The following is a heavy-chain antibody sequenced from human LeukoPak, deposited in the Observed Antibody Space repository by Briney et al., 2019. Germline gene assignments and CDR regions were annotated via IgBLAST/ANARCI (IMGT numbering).Heavy chain of an antibody. J-gene: IGHJ3*02. CDR3: AKGGLVHPLHI. CDR1: GFTFSNYA. V-gene: IGHV3-23*01. CDR2: INGNGGST. Sequence: GGSLRVSCAASGFTFSNYAMSWVRQAPGKGLEWVSGINGNGGSTYNADSVKGRFTISRGNSKNTLYLQMNSLRAEDTAVYYCAKGGLVHPLHIWGQGTMVTVSS. D-gene: IGHD3/OR15-3a*01.